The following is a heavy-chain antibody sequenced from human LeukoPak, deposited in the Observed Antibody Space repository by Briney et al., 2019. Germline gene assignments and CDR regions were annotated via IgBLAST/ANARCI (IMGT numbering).Heavy chain of an antibody. CDR2: IYDSGST. CDR3: ARLSDWFDP. J-gene: IGHJ5*02. V-gene: IGHV4-59*01. CDR1: GGSISSYY. Sequence: SETLSLTRTVSGGSISSYYWSWIRQPPGKGLEWIGYIYDSGSTNYNPSLKSRVTISVDSFKNQFSLKLSSVAAADTAVYYCARLSDWFDPWGQGTLVTVSS.